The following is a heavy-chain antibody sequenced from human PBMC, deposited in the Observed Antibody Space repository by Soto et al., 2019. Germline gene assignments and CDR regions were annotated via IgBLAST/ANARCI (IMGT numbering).Heavy chain of an antibody. D-gene: IGHD3-16*02. CDR1: GDSVSSNNAD. J-gene: IGHJ4*02. CDR2: TYYRSKWHP. V-gene: IGHV6-1*01. Sequence: SQTLSLTCAISGDSVSSNNADWNWIRQSPSRGLEWLGRTYYRSKWHPGYALSVRSRISISPDTSKNRFSLRLNSVTPDDTAVYYCARSGPGGYIDYWGRGTLVTVSS. CDR3: ARSGPGGYIDY.